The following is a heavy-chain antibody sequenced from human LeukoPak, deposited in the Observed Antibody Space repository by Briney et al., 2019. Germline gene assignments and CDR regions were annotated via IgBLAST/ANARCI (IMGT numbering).Heavy chain of an antibody. CDR1: ADTFTGYY. CDR2: INPNTGGT. J-gene: IGHJ5*01. D-gene: IGHD3-10*01. V-gene: IGHV1-2*02. Sequence: GASVKVSCKASADTFTGYYLYWVRQAPGQGLEWMGWINPNTGGTNYPEQFQGRVIMTKNTSITTAYMELRRLTSDDTAVYYCTRMSNYGSGSSRWFDSWGQGTRVTVSS. CDR3: TRMSNYGSGSSRWFDS.